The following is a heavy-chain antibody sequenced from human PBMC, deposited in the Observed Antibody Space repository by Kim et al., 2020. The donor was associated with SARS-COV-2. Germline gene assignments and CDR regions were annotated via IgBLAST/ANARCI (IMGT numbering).Heavy chain of an antibody. CDR1: GGSISSSSYY. CDR2: IYYSGST. J-gene: IGHJ5*02. CDR3: ARQVAARPQRWFDP. Sequence: SETLSLTCTVSGGSISSSSYYWGWIRQPPGKGLEWIGSIYYSGSTYYNPSLKSRVTISVDTSKNQFSLKLSSVTAADTAVYYCARQVAARPQRWFDPWGQGTLVTVSS. V-gene: IGHV4-39*01. D-gene: IGHD6-6*01.